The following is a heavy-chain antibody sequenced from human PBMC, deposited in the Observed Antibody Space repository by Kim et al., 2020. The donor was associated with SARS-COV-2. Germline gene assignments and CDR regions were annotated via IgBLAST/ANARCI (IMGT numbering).Heavy chain of an antibody. Sequence: SVKGRFTISRDNSKNTLYLQMNSLRAEDTAVYYCARDLGKYQLPTNWFDPWGQGTLVTVSS. CDR3: ARDLGKYQLPTNWFDP. V-gene: IGHV3-30*07. D-gene: IGHD2-2*01. J-gene: IGHJ5*02.